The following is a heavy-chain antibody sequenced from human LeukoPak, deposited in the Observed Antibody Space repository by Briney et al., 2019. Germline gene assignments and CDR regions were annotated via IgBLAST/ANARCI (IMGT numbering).Heavy chain of an antibody. CDR1: AGSISSSNDY. V-gene: IGHV4-39*07. CDR3: ARGPPDCSSTSCYAFDAFDI. CDR2: MYSTGST. J-gene: IGHJ3*02. D-gene: IGHD2-2*01. Sequence: KASETLSLTCTVSAGSISSSNDYWGWIRQPPGKGLEWIGGMYSTGSTHYKPSLKTRVTNSVDTSQNQFSLKLRSVTTADTTVYYCARGPPDCSSTSCYAFDAFDIWGQGTMVTVSS.